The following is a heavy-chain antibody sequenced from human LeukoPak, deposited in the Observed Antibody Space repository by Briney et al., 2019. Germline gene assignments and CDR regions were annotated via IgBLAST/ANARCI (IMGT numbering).Heavy chain of an antibody. J-gene: IGHJ5*02. D-gene: IGHD6-6*01. CDR2: INPNSGGT. V-gene: IGHV1-2*02. CDR1: GYTFTGYY. Sequence: ASVKVSCKASGYTFTGYYMHWVRQAPGQGLEWMGWINPNSGGTNYAQKFQSRVTMTRDTSISTAYMELSRLRSDDTAVYYCARSPPHSSSRLNWFDPWGQGTLVTVSS. CDR3: ARSPPHSSSRLNWFDP.